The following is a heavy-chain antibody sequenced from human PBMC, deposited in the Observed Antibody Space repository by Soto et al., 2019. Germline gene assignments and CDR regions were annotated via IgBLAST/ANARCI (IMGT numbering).Heavy chain of an antibody. D-gene: IGHD3-10*01. CDR1: GFTFSSYG. CDR2: IWYDGSNK. J-gene: IGHJ6*02. V-gene: IGHV3-33*01. Sequence: GGSLRLSCAASGFTFSSYGMHWVRQAPGKGLEWVAVIWYDGSNKYYADSVKGRFTISRDNSKNTLYLQMNSLRAEDTAVYYCARDRRNYGSGSYYYYYYGMDVWGQGTTVTVSS. CDR3: ARDRRNYGSGSYYYYYYGMDV.